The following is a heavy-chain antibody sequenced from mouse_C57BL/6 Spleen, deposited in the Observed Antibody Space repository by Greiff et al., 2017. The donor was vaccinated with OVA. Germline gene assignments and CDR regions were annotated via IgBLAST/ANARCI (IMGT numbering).Heavy chain of an antibody. J-gene: IGHJ4*01. CDR3: ASSATVVATDAMDY. CDR2: IYPRDGST. CDR1: GYTFTSYD. Sequence: QVQRQQSGPELVKPGASVKLSCKASGYTFTSYDINWVKQRPGQGLEWIGWIYPRDGSTNYNEKVKGKATLTVDTSSSTACMELHSLTSEDSAVYVCASSATVVATDAMDYWGQGTSVTVSS. D-gene: IGHD1-1*01. V-gene: IGHV1-85*01.